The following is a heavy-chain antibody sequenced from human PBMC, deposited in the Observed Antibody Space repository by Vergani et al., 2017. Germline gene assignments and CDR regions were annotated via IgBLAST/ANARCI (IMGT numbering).Heavy chain of an antibody. V-gene: IGHV3-15*01. Sequence: EVQPVESGGGLVKPGGSLRLSCTTSGFTFSSAWMSWVRQAPGKGLEWVARIRPKTDGETTDYAAPVKGRFTISRDDSKRLAYLQLSGLKTEDTAVYFCSRGRGYSFGYSDYWGQGTLVTVSS. D-gene: IGHD5-18*01. CDR3: SRGRGYSFGYSDY. CDR2: IRPKTDGETT. J-gene: IGHJ4*02. CDR1: GFTFSSAW.